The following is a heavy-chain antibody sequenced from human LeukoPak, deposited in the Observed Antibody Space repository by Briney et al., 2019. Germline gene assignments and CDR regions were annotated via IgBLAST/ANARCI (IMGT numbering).Heavy chain of an antibody. CDR3: ARAHTYTITSVHNFNYLEY. CDR2: INPKSGDT. V-gene: IGHV1-2*02. CDR1: GYTFTGYY. Sequence: ASVEVSCKTSGYTFTGYYMHWVRQAPGQNLEWMGWINPKSGDTNYAQKFQDRITMTRDTSLSTFYMELSSLRSDDAAIYYCARAHTYTITSVHNFNYLEYWGRGTLVTVSS. J-gene: IGHJ4*02. D-gene: IGHD5-24*01.